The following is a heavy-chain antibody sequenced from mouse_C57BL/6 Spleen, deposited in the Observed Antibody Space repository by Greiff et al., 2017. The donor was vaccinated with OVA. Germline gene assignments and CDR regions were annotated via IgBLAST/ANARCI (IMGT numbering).Heavy chain of an antibody. CDR2: ILPGSGST. CDR1: GYTFTGYW. J-gene: IGHJ3*01. V-gene: IGHV1-9*01. Sequence: QVQLQQSGAELMKPGASVKLSCKATGYTFTGYWIEWVKQRPGHGLEWIGEILPGSGSTNYNAKFKGKAPFTADTSSNTAYMQLSSLTTEDSAIYYSARLGDGYYVRFAYWGQGTLVTVSA. CDR3: ARLGDGYYVRFAY. D-gene: IGHD2-3*01.